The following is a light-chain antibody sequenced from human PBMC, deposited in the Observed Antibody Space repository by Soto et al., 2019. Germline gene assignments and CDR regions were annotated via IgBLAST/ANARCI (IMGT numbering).Light chain of an antibody. J-gene: IGKJ2*01. CDR1: QSISRYY. CDR2: GAS. Sequence: EIVLTQSPGTLSLSPGERATLSCRASQSISRYYLAWYQQKVGQAPRLLIYGASSRATGIPDRFSGSESGTDFTLTISRREPEDFAVYYCQQYDNSPLYTFGQGTKLEI. CDR3: QQYDNSPLYT. V-gene: IGKV3-20*01.